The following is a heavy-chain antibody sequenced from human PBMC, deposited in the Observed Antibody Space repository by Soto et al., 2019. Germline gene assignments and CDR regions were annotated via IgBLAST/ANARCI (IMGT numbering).Heavy chain of an antibody. J-gene: IGHJ4*02. CDR2: INHSGST. V-gene: IGHV4-34*01. CDR1: GGAFSVYY. D-gene: IGHD2-8*02. CDR3: ARDKITGLFDY. Sequence: PSETLSLTCAVYGGAFSVYYWTWIRQPPGTGLEWIGEINHSGSTNYNPSLKSRVTISVDTSKNQFSLKLTSVTAADTALYYCARDKITGLFDYWGQGTLVTVS.